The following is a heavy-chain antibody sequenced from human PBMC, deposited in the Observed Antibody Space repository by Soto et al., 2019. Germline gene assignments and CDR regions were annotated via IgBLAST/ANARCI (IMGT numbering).Heavy chain of an antibody. D-gene: IGHD6-19*01. CDR2: TYYRSNWRH. CDR1: GDNVSSNTAA. CDR3: ARGVAGTGFDL. J-gene: IGHJ4*02. V-gene: IGHV6-1*01. Sequence: SLTLSLTCAISGDNVSSNTAAWHWIRSSPARGLEWLGRTYYRSNWRHDYAVSVKSRITVNPDTSKNHFSLQLNSVTPDDTAVYYCARGVAGTGFDLWGQGTLVTVSS.